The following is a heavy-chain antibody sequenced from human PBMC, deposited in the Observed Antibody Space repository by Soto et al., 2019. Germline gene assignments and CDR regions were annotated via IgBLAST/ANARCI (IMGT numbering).Heavy chain of an antibody. CDR3: ARDSRGPRHYFDY. V-gene: IGHV3-74*01. Sequence: GGSLRLSCAASGFTFSSDWMHWVRQAPGKGLVWVSRINTDGSGTTYADSVKGRFTISRDNAKNMVYLQMNGLRAEDTAVYYCARDSRGPRHYFDYWGLGNMVTVS. J-gene: IGHJ4*02. CDR2: INTDGSGT. D-gene: IGHD3-10*01. CDR1: GFTFSSDW.